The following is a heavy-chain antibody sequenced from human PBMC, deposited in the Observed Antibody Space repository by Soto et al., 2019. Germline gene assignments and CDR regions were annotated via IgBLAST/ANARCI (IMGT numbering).Heavy chain of an antibody. V-gene: IGHV3-33*01. CDR3: AREPVGSVFVLAS. CDR2: IWEDGSEE. CDR1: GFIFSNSL. Sequence: QVQLVESGGGVVQPGRSLRLSCAASGFIFSNSLMHWVRQAPGKGLEWVAVIWEDGSEEYYADSVKGRFTISRDNSMNTLYLPMDRLRVDDMAIYYCAREPVGSVFVLASWGQGTLVTVAS. J-gene: IGHJ4*02. D-gene: IGHD1-26*01.